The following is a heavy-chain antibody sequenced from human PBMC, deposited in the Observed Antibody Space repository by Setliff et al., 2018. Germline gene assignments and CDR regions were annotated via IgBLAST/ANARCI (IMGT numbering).Heavy chain of an antibody. V-gene: IGHV4-34*01. J-gene: IGHJ4*02. CDR2: ISHSGST. CDR1: GGSFSTYF. D-gene: IGHD2-2*01. Sequence: PSETLSLTCAVYGGSFSTYFWSWIRQPPGKGLEWIGEISHSGSTNYNPSLKSRVTMSVDTSKNQFSLNLNSMTAADTAVYFFRLAHCNTTSCEEALDYWSQGTLVTVSS. CDR3: RLAHCNTTSCEEALDY.